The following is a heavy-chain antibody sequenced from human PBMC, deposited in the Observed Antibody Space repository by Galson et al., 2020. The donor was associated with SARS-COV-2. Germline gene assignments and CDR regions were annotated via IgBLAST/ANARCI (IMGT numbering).Heavy chain of an antibody. J-gene: IGHJ3*01. Sequence: SETLSLTCAAYGESFSGYYWSWIRQPPGKGLEWIGEVNHSGSTNYNPSLKSRVTMSVDTSKNQLSLKLSSVTAADTAVYYCARISGGRAFDVWGQGTMVTVS. CDR2: VNHSGST. V-gene: IGHV4-34*01. CDR3: ARISGGRAFDV. CDR1: GESFSGYY.